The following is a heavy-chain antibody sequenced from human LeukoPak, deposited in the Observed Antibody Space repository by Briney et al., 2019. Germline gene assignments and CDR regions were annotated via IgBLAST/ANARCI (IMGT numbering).Heavy chain of an antibody. CDR1: GYSFTDYW. Sequence: GESLKISCKGSGYSFTDYWIGWVRQMPGKGLEWMGIIYPDDSDSRYSPSFQGHVTISADKSISTAYLQWSSLKASDTPLYYCARPRLSSGYYYPPDLYFDYWGQGTLVTVSS. D-gene: IGHD3-22*01. CDR2: IYPDDSDS. CDR3: ARPRLSSGYYYPPDLYFDY. V-gene: IGHV5-51*01. J-gene: IGHJ4*02.